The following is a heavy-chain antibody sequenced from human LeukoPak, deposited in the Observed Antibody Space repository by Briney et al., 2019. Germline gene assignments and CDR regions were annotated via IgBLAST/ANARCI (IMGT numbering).Heavy chain of an antibody. J-gene: IGHJ6*04. CDR3: ARDYCSGGSCYSYYYYGMDV. CDR2: IDPSDSYT. V-gene: IGHV5-10-1*01. D-gene: IGHD2-15*01. Sequence: GESLKISRKGSGFHFTSYWISRVRQMPGKGLEWMGRIDPSDSYTNYSPSFQGHVTISHDKSISPAYLQWSSLKASDTAMYYCARDYCSGGSCYSYYYYGMDVWGKGTTVTVSS. CDR1: GFHFTSYW.